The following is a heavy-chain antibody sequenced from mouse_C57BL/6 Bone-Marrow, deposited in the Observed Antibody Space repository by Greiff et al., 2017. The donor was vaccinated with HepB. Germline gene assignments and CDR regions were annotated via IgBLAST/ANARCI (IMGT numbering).Heavy chain of an antibody. V-gene: IGHV1-59*01. CDR1: GYTFTSYW. J-gene: IGHJ1*03. D-gene: IGHD1-1*01. CDR2: IDPSDSYT. CDR3: ARSDYYGSSYDWYFDV. Sequence: QVQLQHPGAELVRPGTSVKLSCKASGYTFTSYWMHWVKQRPGQGLEWIGVIDPSDSYTNYNQKFKGKATLTVDTSSSTAYMQLSSLTSEDSAVYYCARSDYYGSSYDWYFDVWGTGTTVTVSS.